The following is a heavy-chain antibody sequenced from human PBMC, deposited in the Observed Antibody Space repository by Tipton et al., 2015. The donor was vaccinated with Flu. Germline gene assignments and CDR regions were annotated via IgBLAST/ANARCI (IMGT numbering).Heavy chain of an antibody. D-gene: IGHD7-27*01. J-gene: IGHJ5*02. Sequence: LVKPTQTLTLTCTFSGLSFSNSRMGVGWIRQPPGKALEWLALIYWDDDKHYSPSLESRLAITKDTSKNQVILTMTNMDPVDTATYSCAHRRPPATGDWFDAWGQGTLVTVSS. CDR2: IYWDDDK. V-gene: IGHV2-5*02. CDR3: AHRRPPATGDWFDA. CDR1: GLSFSNSRMG.